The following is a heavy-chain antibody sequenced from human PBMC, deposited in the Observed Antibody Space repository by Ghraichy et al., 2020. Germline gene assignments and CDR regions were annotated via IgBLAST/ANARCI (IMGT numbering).Heavy chain of an antibody. Sequence: GGSLRLSCAASGFTFSNYWMSWVRQAPGKGLEWVANIKQDGSEKYYADSVKGRFTISRDNSKNTLYLQMNSLRAEDTAVYYCAKEIGFGEYWYFDLWGRGTLVTVSS. CDR1: GFTFSNYW. CDR2: IKQDGSEK. J-gene: IGHJ2*01. D-gene: IGHD3-10*01. CDR3: AKEIGFGEYWYFDL. V-gene: IGHV3-7*01.